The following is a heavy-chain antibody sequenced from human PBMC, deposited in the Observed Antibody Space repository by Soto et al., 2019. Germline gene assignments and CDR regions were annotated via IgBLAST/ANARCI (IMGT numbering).Heavy chain of an antibody. V-gene: IGHV3-9*01. Sequence: EVQLVESGGGLVQPGRSLRLSCAASGFTFDDYAMHWVRQAPGKGLEWVSGISWNSGSIGYADSVKGRFTISRDNAKNALYLQMNSLRAEDTALYYCAKGTSSGWRYYYYMDVWGKGTTVTGSS. J-gene: IGHJ6*03. CDR1: GFTFDDYA. D-gene: IGHD6-19*01. CDR2: ISWNSGSI. CDR3: AKGTSSGWRYYYYMDV.